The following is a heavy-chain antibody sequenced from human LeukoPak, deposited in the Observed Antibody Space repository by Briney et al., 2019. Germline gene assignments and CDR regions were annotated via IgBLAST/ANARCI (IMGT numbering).Heavy chain of an antibody. J-gene: IGHJ4*02. V-gene: IGHV1-69*13. CDR3: ARGGYYYDSSGYSHLPDY. CDR1: GYTFTSYA. Sequence: SVKVSCTASGYTFTSYAMHWVRQAPGQGLEWMGGIIPIVGTTNYAQMFQGRVTITADESTSTAYMELSSLRSEDTAVYYCARGGYYYDSSGYSHLPDYWGQGTLVTVSA. CDR2: IIPIVGTT. D-gene: IGHD3-22*01.